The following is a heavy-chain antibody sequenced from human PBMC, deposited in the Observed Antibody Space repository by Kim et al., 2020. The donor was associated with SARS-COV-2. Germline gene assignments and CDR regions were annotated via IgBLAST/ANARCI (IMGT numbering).Heavy chain of an antibody. V-gene: IGHV4-34*01. J-gene: IGHJ6*02. CDR1: GGSFSGYY. CDR3: ARGRLPTIFGVVIFRYGMDV. D-gene: IGHD3-3*01. CDR2: INHSGST. Sequence: SETLSLTCAVYGGSFSGYYWSWIRQPPGKGLEWIGEINHSGSTNYNPSLKSRVTISVDTSKNQFSLKPSSGTAADTAVYYCARGRLPTIFGVVIFRYGMDVWRQGTTVPVSS.